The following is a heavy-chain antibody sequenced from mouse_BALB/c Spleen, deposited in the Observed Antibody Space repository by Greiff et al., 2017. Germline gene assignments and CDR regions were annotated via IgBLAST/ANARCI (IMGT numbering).Heavy chain of an antibody. J-gene: IGHJ3*01. D-gene: IGHD1-1*01. CDR2: INPGSGGT. V-gene: IGHV1-54*01. CDR1: GYAFTNYL. CDR3: ARRGDYGGGSPFAY. Sequence: QVQLQQSGAELVRPGTSVKVSCKASGYAFTNYLIEWVKQRPGQGLEWIGVINPGSGGTNYNEKFKGKATLTADKSSSTAYMQLSSLTSDDSAVYFGARRGDYGGGSPFAYWGQGTLVTVSA.